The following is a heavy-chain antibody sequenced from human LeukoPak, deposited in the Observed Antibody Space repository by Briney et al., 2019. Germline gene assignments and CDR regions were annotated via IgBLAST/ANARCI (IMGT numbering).Heavy chain of an antibody. J-gene: IGHJ4*02. CDR2: IKSKRDGETT. CDR1: GFNFQYAW. CDR3: TSLVGSPTY. D-gene: IGHD4-23*01. V-gene: IGHV3-15*01. Sequence: GGSLRLSCAGSGFNFQYAWMTWVRQAPGKRLEWVGRIKSKRDGETTDYAALVKSRFSISRDDSKNTVYLQMNSLRTEDTAVYYCTSLVGSPTYWGLGTLVAVSS.